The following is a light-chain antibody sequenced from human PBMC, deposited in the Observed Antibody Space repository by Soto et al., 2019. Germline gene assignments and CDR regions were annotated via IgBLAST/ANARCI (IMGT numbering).Light chain of an antibody. CDR1: RSVSSN. V-gene: IGKV3-15*01. CDR2: GAS. J-gene: IGKJ1*01. Sequence: EIVMTQSPATLSVSPGERATLSCRASRSVSSNLAWYQQKPGQAPRLLIYGASTRATGIPARFSGSGSGTEFTLTISSLQSEDFAVYYCQQYNNWPVTFGQGTKVEIK. CDR3: QQYNNWPVT.